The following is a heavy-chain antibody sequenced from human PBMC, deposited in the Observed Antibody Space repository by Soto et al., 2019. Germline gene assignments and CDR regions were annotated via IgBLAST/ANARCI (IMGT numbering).Heavy chain of an antibody. CDR2: VDHSGRAT. Sequence: PWGSMRLSCAACGLSVSNYALGLFRQTPGKGLEWVATVDHSGRATHSPDSVKGRFTLSRDDSKSTLNLQISSLGAEDAAIYYCATDVSPSAPVFDYRAQRLLVTLSS. J-gene: IGHJ4*02. V-gene: IGHV3-23*01. CDR1: GLSVSNYA. CDR3: ATDVSPSAPVFDY. D-gene: IGHD3-16*02.